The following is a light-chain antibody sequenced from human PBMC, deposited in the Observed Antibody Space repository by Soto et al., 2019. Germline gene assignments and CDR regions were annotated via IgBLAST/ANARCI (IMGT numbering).Light chain of an antibody. CDR1: SSDVGGYNY. Sequence: QSALTQPPSASGSPGQSVTISCTGTSSDVGGYNYVSWYQQHPGKAPKLMIYEVSKRPSGVPDRFSGSKSANTASLTVSGLQAEDEADYYCSSYAGSNNPPYVFGTGTKLTVL. CDR3: SSYAGSNNPPYV. CDR2: EVS. V-gene: IGLV2-8*01. J-gene: IGLJ1*01.